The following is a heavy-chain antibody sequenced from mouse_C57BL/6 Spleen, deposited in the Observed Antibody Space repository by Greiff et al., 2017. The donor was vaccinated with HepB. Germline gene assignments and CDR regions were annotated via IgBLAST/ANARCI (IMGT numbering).Heavy chain of an antibody. CDR2: ISSGGSYT. CDR3: AIQIDSSGLYAMDY. CDR1: GFTFSSYG. J-gene: IGHJ4*01. Sequence: EVQLKESGGDLVKPGGSLKLSCAASGFTFSSYGMSWVRQTPDKRLEWVATISSGGSYTYYPDSVKGRFTISRDNAKNTLYLQMSSLKSEDTAMYYGAIQIDSSGLYAMDYWGQGTSVTVSS. D-gene: IGHD3-2*02. V-gene: IGHV5-6*01.